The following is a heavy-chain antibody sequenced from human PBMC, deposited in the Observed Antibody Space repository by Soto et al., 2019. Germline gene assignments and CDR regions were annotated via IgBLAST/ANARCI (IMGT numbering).Heavy chain of an antibody. J-gene: IGHJ6*02. CDR3: ARDPCRLYYDFWSGYQPAEGMDV. CDR2: ISYDGSNK. CDR1: GFTFSSYA. Sequence: PGGSLRLSCAASGFTFSSYAMHWVRQAPGKGLEWVAVISYDGSNKYYADSVKGRFTISRDNSKNTLYLQMNSLRAEDTAVYYCARDPCRLYYDFWSGYQPAEGMDVWGQGTTVTVSS. D-gene: IGHD3-3*01. V-gene: IGHV3-30-3*01.